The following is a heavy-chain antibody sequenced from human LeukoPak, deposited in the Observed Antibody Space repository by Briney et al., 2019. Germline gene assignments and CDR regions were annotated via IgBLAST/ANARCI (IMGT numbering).Heavy chain of an antibody. Sequence: GGSLRLSCAASGFVFSTYKMNWVRQAPGKGLEWVSSIDRSSYTYYADSVKGRFTISRDNAKNSLYLQLNSLRAEDTAAYYCARAVYGSGSYGTYYFFYGIDVWGKGTTVTVSS. CDR1: GFVFSTYK. CDR3: ARAVYGSGSYGTYYFFYGIDV. V-gene: IGHV3-21*01. J-gene: IGHJ6*04. D-gene: IGHD3-10*01. CDR2: IDRSSYT.